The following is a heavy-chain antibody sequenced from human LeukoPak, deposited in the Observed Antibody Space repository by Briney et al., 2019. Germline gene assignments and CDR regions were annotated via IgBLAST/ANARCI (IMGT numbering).Heavy chain of an antibody. CDR1: GGSINSYY. J-gene: IGHJ4*02. Sequence: PSETLSPTCTVSGGSINSYYWGWIRQPPGKGLEWIGYIYYSGSTNYNPSLKSRVTISVDTSKNQFSLKLSSVTAADTAVYYCARHYTSGFDYWGQGTLVTVSS. CDR2: IYYSGST. CDR3: ARHYTSGFDY. V-gene: IGHV4-59*01. D-gene: IGHD6-19*01.